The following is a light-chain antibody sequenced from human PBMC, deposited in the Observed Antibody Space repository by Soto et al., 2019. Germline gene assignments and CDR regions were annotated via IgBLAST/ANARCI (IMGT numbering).Light chain of an antibody. CDR2: GAS. Sequence: IGLTQSPGTLSLSPGERATLSCRASQSVSSRYLAWYQQKPGQAPRLLIYGASNRATGIPDRFSGSGSGTDFTLTISRLEPEDFAVYFCQQYGSSPPFTFGQGTKVDIK. CDR3: QQYGSSPPFT. J-gene: IGKJ2*01. V-gene: IGKV3-20*01. CDR1: QSVSSRY.